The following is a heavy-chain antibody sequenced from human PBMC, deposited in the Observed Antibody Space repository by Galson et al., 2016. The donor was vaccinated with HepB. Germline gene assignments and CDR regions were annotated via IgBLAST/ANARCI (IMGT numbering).Heavy chain of an antibody. J-gene: IGHJ6*02. D-gene: IGHD3-10*01. CDR3: ARGAPTFYYFEFGMDV. CDR1: GYTFSNYG. CDR2: VSVPHGDT. Sequence: SVKVSCKASGYTFSNYGVNWVRQAPGQGLEWMGWVSVPHGDTRYAQKVQGRVTITTDTSTSTAYMDLRSLGSDYTGVYYCARGAPTFYYFEFGMDVWGQGTTVTVSS. V-gene: IGHV1-18*01.